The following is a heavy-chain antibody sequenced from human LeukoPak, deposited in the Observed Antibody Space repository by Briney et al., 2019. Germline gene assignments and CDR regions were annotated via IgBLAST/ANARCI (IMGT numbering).Heavy chain of an antibody. J-gene: IGHJ3*02. CDR1: GFTFSSYA. V-gene: IGHV3-23*01. D-gene: IGHD3-10*01. CDR2: ISGSGGST. Sequence: GGSLRLSCAASGFTFSSYAMSWVRQAPGKGLEWVSAISGSGGSTYYADSVKGRFTISRDNSKNTLYLQMNSLRAEDKAVYYCAKRVTMVRGVIAGAFDIWGQGTMVTVSS. CDR3: AKRVTMVRGVIAGAFDI.